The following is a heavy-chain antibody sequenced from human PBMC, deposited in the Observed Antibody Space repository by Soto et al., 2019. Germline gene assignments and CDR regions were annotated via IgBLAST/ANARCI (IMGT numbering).Heavy chain of an antibody. V-gene: IGHV3-15*01. Sequence: GGSLRLSCAASGFTFSNAWMSWVRQAPGKGLEWVGRIKSKTDGGTTDYAAPVKGRFTISRDDSKNTLYLQMNSLKTEDTAVYYCTTDLCPEVGACTFDIWGQGTMVTVSS. D-gene: IGHD3-16*01. J-gene: IGHJ3*02. CDR2: IKSKTDGGTT. CDR3: TTDLCPEVGACTFDI. CDR1: GFTFSNAW.